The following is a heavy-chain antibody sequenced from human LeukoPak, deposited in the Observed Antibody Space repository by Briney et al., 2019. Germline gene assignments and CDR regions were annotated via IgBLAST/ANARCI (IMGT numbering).Heavy chain of an antibody. J-gene: IGHJ4*02. D-gene: IGHD5-12*01. Sequence: SETLSLTCTVSGGSISSSSYYWGWIRQPPGKGLEWIGSIYDSRSTYYNPSLNSRVTISIDTSKNQFSLKLNSVTAADTAVYYCARQSYSGYEFFDYWGQGTLVTVSS. CDR2: IYDSRST. V-gene: IGHV4-39*01. CDR3: ARQSYSGYEFFDY. CDR1: GGSISSSSYY.